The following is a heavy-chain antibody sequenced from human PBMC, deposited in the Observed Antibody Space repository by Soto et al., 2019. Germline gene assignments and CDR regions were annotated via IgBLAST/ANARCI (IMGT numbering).Heavy chain of an antibody. J-gene: IGHJ5*02. CDR3: AGETFGFHSSWFDP. V-gene: IGHV1-18*04. CDR2: ISPRNGNT. D-gene: IGHD6-13*01. CDR1: GYIFTTYS. Sequence: ASVKVSCKASGYIFTTYSIDWVRQAPGQGLEWVGWISPRNGNTNYAQNVQGRGTMTTDTSTTTAYMELRSLTADDTAVYYRAGETFGFHSSWFDPLGQGTLVTVSS.